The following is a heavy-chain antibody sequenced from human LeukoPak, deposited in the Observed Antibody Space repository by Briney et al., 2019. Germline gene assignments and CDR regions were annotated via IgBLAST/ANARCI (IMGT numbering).Heavy chain of an antibody. J-gene: IGHJ2*01. CDR2: ISTYNGNT. CDR3: ARATKAVADFDL. V-gene: IGHV1-18*01. CDR1: GYTFTSYG. D-gene: IGHD6-19*01. Sequence: ASVKVSCKASGYTFTSYGISWVRQAPGQGLEWMGWISTYNGNTNYAREFQGRVTMTTDTSTSTAYMELRSLRSDDTAVYYCARATKAVADFDLWGRGALVTVSS.